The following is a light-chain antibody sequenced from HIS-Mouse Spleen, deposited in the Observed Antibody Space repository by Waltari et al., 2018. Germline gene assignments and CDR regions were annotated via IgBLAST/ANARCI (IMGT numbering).Light chain of an antibody. CDR3: QSADSSGTWV. J-gene: IGLJ3*02. CDR1: ALPKQY. CDR2: KDS. V-gene: IGLV3-25*03. Sequence: SYELTQPPSVSVSPGQTARITCSGDALPKQYAYWYQQKPGQPPVLVIYKDSERPSGIPERFSGSSSGTTVTLTISGVQAEDEADYYCQSADSSGTWVFGGGTKLTVL.